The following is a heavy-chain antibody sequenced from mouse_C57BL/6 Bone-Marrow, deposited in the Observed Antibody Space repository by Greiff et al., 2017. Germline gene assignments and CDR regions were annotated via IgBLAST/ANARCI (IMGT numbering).Heavy chain of an antibody. V-gene: IGHV1-42*01. Sequence: EVKVEESGPELVKPGASVKISCKASGYSFTGYYMNWVKQSPEKSLEWIGEINPSTGGTTYNQKFKAKATLTVDKSSSTAYMQLKSLTSEDSAVYDCASPRAMDYWGQGTSVTVSS. CDR2: INPSTGGT. J-gene: IGHJ4*01. CDR3: ASPRAMDY. CDR1: GYSFTGYY. D-gene: IGHD3-1*01.